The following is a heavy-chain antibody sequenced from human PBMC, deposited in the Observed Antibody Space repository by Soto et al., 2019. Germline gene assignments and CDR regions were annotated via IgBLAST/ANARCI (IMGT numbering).Heavy chain of an antibody. Sequence: QVQLVQSGAEVKKPGASVKVSCKASGYTFTSYGISWVRQAPGQGLEWMGWISAYNGNTNYAQKLQGRVTMTTDTSKSTAYMERRSLRSDDTAVYYCAREGDYGDYLWYFDLWGRGTLVTVSS. CDR3: AREGDYGDYLWYFDL. D-gene: IGHD4-17*01. CDR2: ISAYNGNT. V-gene: IGHV1-18*01. CDR1: GYTFTSYG. J-gene: IGHJ2*01.